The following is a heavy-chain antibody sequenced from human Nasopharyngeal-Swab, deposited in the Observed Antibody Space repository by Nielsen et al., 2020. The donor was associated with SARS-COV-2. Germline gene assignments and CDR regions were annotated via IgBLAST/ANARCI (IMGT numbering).Heavy chain of an antibody. V-gene: IGHV1-69*04. CDR3: ARDTGAFTLSYANDY. CDR1: GDTFSRFA. D-gene: IGHD5-18*01. Sequence: SVKVSCKASGDTFSRFAISWVRQAPGQGLEWMGRFIPSFGIANYAPKFQGRVTITADKSMTTSYLEVSSLRSEDTAVYYCARDTGAFTLSYANDYWGQGTLVTVSS. J-gene: IGHJ4*02. CDR2: FIPSFGIA.